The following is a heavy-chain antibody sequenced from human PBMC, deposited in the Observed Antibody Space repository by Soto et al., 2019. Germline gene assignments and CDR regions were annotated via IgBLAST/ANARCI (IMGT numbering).Heavy chain of an antibody. Sequence: GGSLRLSCAASGSTFSSYSMNLVRQAPGKGLEWVSYISSSSSTIYYADSVKGRFTISRDNAKNSLYLQMNSLRDEDTAVYYCARDSSAIVPYYYYGMDVWGQGTTVTVSS. CDR2: ISSSSSTI. CDR1: GSTFSSYS. D-gene: IGHD2-15*01. V-gene: IGHV3-48*02. CDR3: ARDSSAIVPYYYYGMDV. J-gene: IGHJ6*02.